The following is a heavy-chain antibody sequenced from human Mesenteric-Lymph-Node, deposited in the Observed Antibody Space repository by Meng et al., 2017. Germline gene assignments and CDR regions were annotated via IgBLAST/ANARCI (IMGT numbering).Heavy chain of an antibody. CDR1: GGTFSSYA. V-gene: IGHV1-2*02. D-gene: IGHD6-13*01. J-gene: IGHJ4*02. CDR2: INPNSGGT. Sequence: ASVKVSCKASGGTFSSYAISWVRQAPGQGLEWMGWINPNSGGTNYAQKFQGRVTMTRDTSISTAYMELSRLRSDDTAMYYCAREIAVASGDYWGQGTLVTVSS. CDR3: AREIAVASGDY.